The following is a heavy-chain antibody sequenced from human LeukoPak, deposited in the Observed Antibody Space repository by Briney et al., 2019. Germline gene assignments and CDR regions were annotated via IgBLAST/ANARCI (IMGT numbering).Heavy chain of an antibody. D-gene: IGHD3-3*01. CDR1: GFTFSSYS. V-gene: IGHV3-23*01. CDR3: AKVSVLRVFDY. Sequence: GGSLRLSCAASGFTFSSYSMNWVRQAPGKGLEWVSAISGSGGSTYYADSVKGRFTISRDNSKNTLYLQMNSLRAEDTAVYYCAKVSVLRVFDYWGQGTLVTVSS. CDR2: ISGSGGST. J-gene: IGHJ4*02.